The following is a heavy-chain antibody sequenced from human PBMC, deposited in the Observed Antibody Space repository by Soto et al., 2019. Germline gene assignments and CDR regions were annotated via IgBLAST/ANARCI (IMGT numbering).Heavy chain of an antibody. D-gene: IGHD6-6*01. CDR1: GYIFRSHG. J-gene: IGHJ3*02. CDR3: ARFEYRSTHPLGSAFDI. Sequence: ASVKVSCKASGYIFRSHGVSWMRQAPGQGLEWMGWISPYNGNTNYAQNLQGRVTMTTDTSTSTAYMELRSLRSDDTAVYYCARFEYRSTHPLGSAFDIWGQGTMVTVSS. CDR2: ISPYNGNT. V-gene: IGHV1-18*01.